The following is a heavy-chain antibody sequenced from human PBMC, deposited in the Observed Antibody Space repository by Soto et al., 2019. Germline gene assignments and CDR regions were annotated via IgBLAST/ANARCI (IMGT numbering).Heavy chain of an antibody. J-gene: IGHJ6*02. CDR3: AKKPPSTIQGWAFGMDV. V-gene: IGHV3-53*02. Sequence: VHLLETGGGLIQPGGSLRLSCLASGFTVTSNYMIWVRQPPGKGLEWVSTTFSGGSTNYADSVKGRFTISRDNSKNTVYLQMNNLRVEDTAVYYCAKKPPSTIQGWAFGMDVWGQGTTVSVSS. CDR1: GFTVTSNY. CDR2: TFSGGST. D-gene: IGHD2-8*01.